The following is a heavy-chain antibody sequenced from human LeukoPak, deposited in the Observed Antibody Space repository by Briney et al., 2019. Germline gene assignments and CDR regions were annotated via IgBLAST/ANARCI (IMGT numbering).Heavy chain of an antibody. CDR3: ARDQDSSSWYPNY. CDR2: IYYSGST. J-gene: IGHJ4*02. Sequence: PSETLSLTCTVSGGSISSGGYYWSWIRQHPGKGLEWIGYIYYSGSTHYNPSLKSRVTISVDTSKNQFSLKLSSVTAADTAVYYCARDQDSSSWYPNYWGQGTLVTASS. D-gene: IGHD6-13*01. CDR1: GGSISSGGYY. V-gene: IGHV4-31*03.